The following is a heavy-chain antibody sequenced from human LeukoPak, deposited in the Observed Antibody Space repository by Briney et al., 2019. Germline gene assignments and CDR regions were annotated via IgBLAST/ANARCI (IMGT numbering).Heavy chain of an antibody. D-gene: IGHD3-22*01. J-gene: IGHJ4*02. Sequence: GGSLRLSCAASGFTFSSYSMNWVRQAPGKGLEWVSSISSSSSYIYYADSVKGRFTISRDNAKNSLYLQINSLRAEDTAVYHCARDQGYYDSSGPIDYWAQGTLVTVSS. CDR1: GFTFSSYS. CDR3: ARDQGYYDSSGPIDY. CDR2: ISSSSSYI. V-gene: IGHV3-21*01.